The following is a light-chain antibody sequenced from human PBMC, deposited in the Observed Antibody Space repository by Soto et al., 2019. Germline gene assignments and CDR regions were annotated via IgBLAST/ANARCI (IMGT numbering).Light chain of an antibody. Sequence: EILWTRSPNTRSVARGEGVALSCRASQSVTVNSLAWYQQKPGQAPRLLIYAASTRAAAVPDRFTGSGSGTDFALTISRLEPDDFGVYYCQQYGDSPLTSGPGTKVDI. CDR2: AAS. J-gene: IGKJ3*01. CDR1: QSVTVNS. V-gene: IGKV3-20*01. CDR3: QQYGDSPLT.